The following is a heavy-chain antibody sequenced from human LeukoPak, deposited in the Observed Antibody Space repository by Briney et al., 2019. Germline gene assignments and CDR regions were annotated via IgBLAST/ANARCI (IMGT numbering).Heavy chain of an antibody. V-gene: IGHV3-15*01. J-gene: IGHJ5*02. CDR2: IKDDGTT. CDR1: GFTFSDAW. CDR3: TTDRSSLTFMSNWFDP. D-gene: IGHD2-2*01. Sequence: GGSLRLSCEGSGFTFSDAWMNWVRQAPGKGLEWVGRIKDDGTTDYAAPVKGRFVISRDDLKNMMYLHMNTLETEDTALYYCTTDRSSLTFMSNWFDPWGQGTLVTVSS.